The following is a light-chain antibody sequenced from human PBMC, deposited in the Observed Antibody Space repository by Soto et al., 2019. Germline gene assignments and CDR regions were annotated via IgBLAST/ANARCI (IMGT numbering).Light chain of an antibody. CDR1: QSVSNF. J-gene: IGKJ4*01. Sequence: EIVLTQSPATLSLSPGERATLSCRASQSVSNFLAWYQQKPGQAPRLLIYHASNRATGIPARFSGSGSGTDFTLTISTLELEDFAVYYCQQHINRLSFGGGTKVEIK. V-gene: IGKV3-11*01. CDR3: QQHINRLS. CDR2: HAS.